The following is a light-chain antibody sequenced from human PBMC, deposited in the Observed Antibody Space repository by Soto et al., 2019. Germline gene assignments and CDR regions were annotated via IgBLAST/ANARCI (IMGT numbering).Light chain of an antibody. J-gene: IGKJ2*01. V-gene: IGKV1-39*01. CDR3: QQTFSTPYT. CDR1: QTISTY. Sequence: DIQMTKSPPSLSASVGDRVTITCRASQTISTYLNWYQQKPGKAPKLLIFAASSLESGVPSRVSGSGSGTDFTLTIGSLQPEDFAFYYCQQTFSTPYTFGQGTKLEIK. CDR2: AAS.